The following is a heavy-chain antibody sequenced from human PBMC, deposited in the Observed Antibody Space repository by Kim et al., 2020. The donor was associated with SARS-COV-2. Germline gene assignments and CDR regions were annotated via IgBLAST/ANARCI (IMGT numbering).Heavy chain of an antibody. CDR2: INPNSGGT. V-gene: IGHV1-2*02. Sequence: ASVKVSCKASGYTFTGYYMHWVRQAPGQGLEWMGWINPNSGGTNYAQKFQGRVTMTRDTSISTAYMELSRLRSDDTAVYYCARGVVGATLLFDYWGQGTLVTVSS. D-gene: IGHD1-26*01. J-gene: IGHJ4*02. CDR1: GYTFTGYY. CDR3: ARGVVGATLLFDY.